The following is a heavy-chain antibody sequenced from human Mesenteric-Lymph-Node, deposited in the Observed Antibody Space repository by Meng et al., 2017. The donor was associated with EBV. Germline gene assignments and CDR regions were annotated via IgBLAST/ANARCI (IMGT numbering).Heavy chain of an antibody. V-gene: IGHV1-3*01. CDR1: GYTFTSYA. CDR3: ARDSTGDSRRFDP. CDR2: INVGNGDT. J-gene: IGHJ5*02. D-gene: IGHD3-22*01. Sequence: QVQLVQSGAEVKQPGASVKVSCEASGYTFTSYAMHWVRQAPGQRLEWMGWINVGNGDTKYSQKFHGRVTITRDTSATTAYMELRSLTSEDTAVYYCARDSTGDSRRFDPWGQGTLVTVSS.